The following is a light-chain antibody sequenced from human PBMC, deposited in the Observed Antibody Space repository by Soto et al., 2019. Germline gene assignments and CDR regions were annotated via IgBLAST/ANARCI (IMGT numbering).Light chain of an antibody. CDR2: EVS. Sequence: QSVLKQPASVSGSPGQSITISCTGTSSDFGGYKYVSWYQHRPGKAPKLMFNEVSSRPAGVSNRFSGSKSGNTPSLPISGLQAEDEADYYCTSYAPGRTLYVFGTGTEFT. V-gene: IGLV2-14*01. J-gene: IGLJ1*01. CDR3: TSYAPGRTLYV. CDR1: SSDFGGYKY.